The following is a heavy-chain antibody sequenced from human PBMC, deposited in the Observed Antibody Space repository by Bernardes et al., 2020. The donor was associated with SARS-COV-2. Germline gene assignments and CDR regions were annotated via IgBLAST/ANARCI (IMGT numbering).Heavy chain of an antibody. V-gene: IGHV1-58*02. CDR3: AAGLQGFGELTWLDP. CDR2: IVVDSGNT. D-gene: IGHD3-10*01. J-gene: IGHJ5*02. Sequence: SVKVSCKASGFTFTNSVMQWVRQARGQPLEWIGWIVVDSGNTNYAQKFQERVTITRDMPTNTAYMELSGLRSEDTAVYYCAAGLQGFGELTWLDPWGQGTLVTVSS. CDR1: GFTFTNSV.